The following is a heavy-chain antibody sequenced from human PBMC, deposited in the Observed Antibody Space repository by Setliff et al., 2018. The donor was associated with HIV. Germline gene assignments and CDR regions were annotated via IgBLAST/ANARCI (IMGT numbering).Heavy chain of an antibody. J-gene: IGHJ6*02. CDR3: AGRLQFLEFLHGVGGLDV. CDR2: VYYSGTT. Sequence: PSETLSLTCTVSGGSISTSGPGYYWGWVRQPPGGGLEWIGSVYYSGTTYYNPSLKSRVTISVDTSKNQFSLKLSSATAADTAVYYCAGRLQFLEFLHGVGGLDVWGQGTTVTVSS. D-gene: IGHD3-3*01. CDR1: GGSISTSGPGYY. V-gene: IGHV4-39*07.